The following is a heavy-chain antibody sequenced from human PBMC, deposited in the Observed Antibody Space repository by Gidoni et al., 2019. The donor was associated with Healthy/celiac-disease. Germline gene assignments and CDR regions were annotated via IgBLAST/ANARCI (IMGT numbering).Heavy chain of an antibody. J-gene: IGHJ4*02. D-gene: IGHD6-19*01. V-gene: IGHV4-59*01. Sequence: QVQLQVSGPGLAKPSETLSLTCTVSGGSISSYYWSWIRQPPGKGLEWIGYIYYSGSTNYNPSLKSRVTISVDTSKNQFSLKLSSVTAADTAVYYCARASVSSGWYINVWGQGTLVTVSS. CDR1: GGSISSYY. CDR2: IYYSGST. CDR3: ARASVSSGWYINV.